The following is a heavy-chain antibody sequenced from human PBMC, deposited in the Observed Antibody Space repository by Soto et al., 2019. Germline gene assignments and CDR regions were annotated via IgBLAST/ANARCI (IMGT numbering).Heavy chain of an antibody. CDR1: GDSINSSTSY. Sequence: SETLSLTCTVSGDSINSSTSYWGWIRQSPGKGLEWIGSVFYLGSAYYKPSLKSRVTISIDTSKNQFSLKLNSVTAADTAVYYCARARFLEWFPERSWFDPCGVGTLVTVSS. D-gene: IGHD3-3*01. V-gene: IGHV4-39*01. J-gene: IGHJ5*02. CDR3: ARARFLEWFPERSWFDP. CDR2: VFYLGSA.